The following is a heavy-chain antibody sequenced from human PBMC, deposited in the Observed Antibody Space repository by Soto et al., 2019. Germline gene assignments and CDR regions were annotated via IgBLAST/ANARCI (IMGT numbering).Heavy chain of an antibody. Sequence: GESLKISCKGSQYIFTNYWIGWVRQMPGKGLERMGLIYPADSDTRYSPSFQGRVSISADKSSSTAYLQWSGLKASDTAMYYCACFESGSYPRGAFDIWGPGTMVTVSS. CDR2: IYPADSDT. J-gene: IGHJ3*02. CDR3: ACFESGSYPRGAFDI. CDR1: QYIFTNYW. D-gene: IGHD1-26*01. V-gene: IGHV5-51*01.